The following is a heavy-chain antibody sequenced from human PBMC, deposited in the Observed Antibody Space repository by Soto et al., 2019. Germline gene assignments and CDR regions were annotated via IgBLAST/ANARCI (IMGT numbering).Heavy chain of an antibody. CDR1: GGSISNYY. CDR3: ARQTTFSSSWYDY. CDR2: IYSSGTT. V-gene: IGHV4-4*07. Sequence: SETLSLTCTVSGGSISNYYWTWIRQPAGKGLEWIGRIYSSGTTNYNSSLKSRLTMSVDTSKNQFSLKLTSVTAADTAVYYCARQTTFSSSWYDYWGKGSLVTVSS. J-gene: IGHJ4*02. D-gene: IGHD6-13*01.